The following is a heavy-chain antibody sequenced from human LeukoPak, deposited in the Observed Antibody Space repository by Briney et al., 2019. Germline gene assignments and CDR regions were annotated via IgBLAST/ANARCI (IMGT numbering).Heavy chain of an antibody. CDR2: VCPSGGRT. V-gene: IGHV3-23*01. Sequence: GGSLRLSCGASGFTFSSYAMSWVRQTPGGGLEWVAGVCPSGGRTIYADSAEGRFTISRDNSNDIVYLQLSSLRAEDSALYYCAKVRGVYCSSPVGYYYDGWGQGTPVTVAS. D-gene: IGHD2-2*01. CDR1: GFTFSSYA. J-gene: IGHJ4*02. CDR3: AKVRGVYCSSPVGYYYDG.